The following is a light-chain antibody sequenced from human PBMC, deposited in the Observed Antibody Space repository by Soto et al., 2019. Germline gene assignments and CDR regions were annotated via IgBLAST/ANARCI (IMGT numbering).Light chain of an antibody. V-gene: IGLV2-14*01. Sequence: QSALTQPAFVSGSPGQSITISCTGTSTDVGGYNFVSWYQQHPGKVPKLMIYDVTNRPSGVSNRFSVSKSGNTASLTISGLQAEDEADYYCSSYTSSSTLVFGTGTKVTVL. CDR2: DVT. CDR3: SSYTSSSTLV. CDR1: STDVGGYNF. J-gene: IGLJ1*01.